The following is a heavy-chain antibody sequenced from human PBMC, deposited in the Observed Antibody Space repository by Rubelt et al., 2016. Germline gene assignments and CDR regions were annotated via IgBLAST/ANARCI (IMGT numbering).Heavy chain of an antibody. CDR1: GGTFSNFA. D-gene: IGHD4-23*01. CDR3: ARHDYGGNRRYFDL. J-gene: IGHJ2*01. V-gene: IGHV1-69*10. CDR2: IIPFVGVA. Sequence: QVQLVQSGAEVKKPGSSVKVSCKASGGTFSNFAISWVRQAPGQGLEWMGRIIPFVGVAIYAQKFQGRVTMTRNKSISTAYMELSSLTSEDTAVYYCARHDYGGNRRYFDLWGRGTLVTVSS.